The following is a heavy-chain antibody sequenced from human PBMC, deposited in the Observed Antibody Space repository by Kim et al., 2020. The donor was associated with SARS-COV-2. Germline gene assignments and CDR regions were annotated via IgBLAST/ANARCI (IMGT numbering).Heavy chain of an antibody. CDR1: GLPFEDYT. Sequence: GGSLRLSCAASGLPFEDYTMHWVRQAPGKGLEWVSSITRNSVFIEYADSVKGRFTVSRDNGKNALYLQMNSLRTEDTGFYYCAKAADAPYSYLDVWGKGTTVTVSS. CDR3: AKAADAPYSYLDV. CDR2: ITRNSVFI. V-gene: IGHV3-9*01. J-gene: IGHJ6*03.